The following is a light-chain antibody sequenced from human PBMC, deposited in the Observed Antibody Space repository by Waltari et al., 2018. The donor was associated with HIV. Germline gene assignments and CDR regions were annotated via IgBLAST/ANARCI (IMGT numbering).Light chain of an antibody. Sequence: QSALTQPASVSGSPGQSITISCTGTSSDVGRYTLVSWYQQHPGKAPKLMIYEVSNRPSGVSYRFSGSKSGNTASLTISGLQAEDDADYYCSSYTNTTTLVLFGGGTKLTVL. CDR1: SSDVGRYTL. J-gene: IGLJ2*01. V-gene: IGLV2-14*02. CDR3: SSYTNTTTLVL. CDR2: EVS.